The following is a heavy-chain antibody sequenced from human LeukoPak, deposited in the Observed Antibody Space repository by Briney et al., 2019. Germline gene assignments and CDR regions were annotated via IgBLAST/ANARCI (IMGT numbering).Heavy chain of an antibody. CDR3: ARGRGDEYGDYGWFVY. CDR2: INHSGSI. D-gene: IGHD4-17*01. V-gene: IGHV4-34*01. CDR1: SGSFSGYS. Sequence: PSETLSLTCAVYSGSFSGYSWSWIRQPPGKGLEWIGEINHSGSINYNPSVRSRVTISEDTSKNQFSLKMNSVTAADTAVYYCARGRGDEYGDYGWFVYWGQGTLVTVS. J-gene: IGHJ4*02.